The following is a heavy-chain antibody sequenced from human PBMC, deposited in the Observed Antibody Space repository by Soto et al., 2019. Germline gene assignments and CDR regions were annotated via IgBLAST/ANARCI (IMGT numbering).Heavy chain of an antibody. V-gene: IGHV3-9*01. Sequence: GGSLRLSCVVSGFTFDDYAMHWVRQAPGGGLEWVSGINWNSAVIGYADSVKGRFTISRDNAKNALYLQMTSLRSGDTALYYCARDPSVTAIGRADHWGQGTLVTVSS. CDR2: INWNSAVI. CDR1: GFTFDDYA. CDR3: ARDPSVTAIGRADH. D-gene: IGHD5-18*01. J-gene: IGHJ4*02.